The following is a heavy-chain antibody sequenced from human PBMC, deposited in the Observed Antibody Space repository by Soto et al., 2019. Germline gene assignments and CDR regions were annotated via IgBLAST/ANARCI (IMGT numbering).Heavy chain of an antibody. J-gene: IGHJ5*02. V-gene: IGHV4-59*01. CDR1: GGSISSYY. CDR2: IYYSGST. Sequence: KTSETLSLTCTVSGGSISSYYWSWIRQPPGKGLEWIGYIYYSGSTNYNPSLKSRVTISVDTSKNQFSLKLSSVTAADTAVYYCARLGYSSSSVNWFDPWGQGTLVTVSS. D-gene: IGHD6-6*01. CDR3: ARLGYSSSSVNWFDP.